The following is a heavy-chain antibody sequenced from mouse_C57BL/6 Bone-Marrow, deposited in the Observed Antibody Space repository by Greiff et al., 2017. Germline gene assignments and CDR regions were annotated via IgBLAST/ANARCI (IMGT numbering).Heavy chain of an antibody. D-gene: IGHD1-1*01. Sequence: QVQLNESGAELVKPGASVKMSCKASGYTFTTYPIEWMKQNHGKSLEWIGNFHPYNDDTKYNEKFKGKATLTVEKSSSTVYLELSRLTSDDSACYYCARGYGSSYWYFDVWGTGTTVTVSS. CDR1: GYTFTTYP. CDR3: ARGYGSSYWYFDV. V-gene: IGHV1-47*01. CDR2: FHPYNDDT. J-gene: IGHJ1*03.